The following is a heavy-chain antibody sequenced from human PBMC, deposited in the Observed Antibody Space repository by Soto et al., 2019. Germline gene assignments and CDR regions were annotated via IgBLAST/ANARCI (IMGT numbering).Heavy chain of an antibody. CDR3: ARGLGYSYGCFDY. CDR2: INPSGGST. Sequence: QVQLVQSGAEVKKPGASVKVSCKASGYTFTSYYMHWVRQAPGQGLEWMGIINPSGGSTSYAQKCQGRAPTTRDPDTSTVYMELSSLRSEDTAVYYCARGLGYSYGCFDYWGQGTLVTVSS. V-gene: IGHV1-46*01. CDR1: GYTFTSYY. D-gene: IGHD5-18*01. J-gene: IGHJ4*02.